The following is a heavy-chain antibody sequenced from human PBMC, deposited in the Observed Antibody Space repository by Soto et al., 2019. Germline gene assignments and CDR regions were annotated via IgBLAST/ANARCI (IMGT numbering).Heavy chain of an antibody. Sequence: GASVKVSCKASGYTFTSYAMHWVRQAPGQRLEWMGWINAGNGNTKYSQKFQGRVTITRDTSASTAYMELSSLRSEDTAVYYCARDSSSWYRYYGMDVWGQGTTVTVSS. CDR3: ARDSSSWYRYYGMDV. CDR1: GYTFTSYA. CDR2: INAGNGNT. D-gene: IGHD6-13*01. J-gene: IGHJ6*02. V-gene: IGHV1-3*01.